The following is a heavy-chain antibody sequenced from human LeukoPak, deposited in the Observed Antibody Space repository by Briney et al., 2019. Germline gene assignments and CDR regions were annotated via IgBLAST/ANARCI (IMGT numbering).Heavy chain of an antibody. CDR1: GYTFTSYG. Sequence: ASVKVSCKASGYTFTSYGISWVRQAPGQGLEWMGWISAYNGNTNYAQKLQGRVTMTTDTSTSTAYMELRSLRSDDTAVYCCARAELLYYYDSSGTILGDYWGQGTLVTVSS. CDR3: ARAELLYYYDSSGTILGDY. V-gene: IGHV1-18*01. J-gene: IGHJ4*02. CDR2: ISAYNGNT. D-gene: IGHD3-22*01.